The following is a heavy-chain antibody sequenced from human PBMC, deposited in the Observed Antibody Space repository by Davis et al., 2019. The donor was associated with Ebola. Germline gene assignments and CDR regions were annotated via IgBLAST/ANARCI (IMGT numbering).Heavy chain of an antibody. V-gene: IGHV4-59*01. CDR1: GGSISSYY. Sequence: PGGSLRLSCTVSGGSISSYYWSWIRQPPGKGLEWIGYIYYSGSTNYNPSLKSRVTISVDTSKNQFSLKLSSVTAADTAVYYCARGYSSGWYDGVFDYWGQGTLVTVSS. CDR3: ARGYSSGWYDGVFDY. J-gene: IGHJ4*02. D-gene: IGHD6-19*01. CDR2: IYYSGST.